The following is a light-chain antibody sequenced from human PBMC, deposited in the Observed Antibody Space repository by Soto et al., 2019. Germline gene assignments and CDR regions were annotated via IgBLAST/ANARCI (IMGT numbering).Light chain of an antibody. CDR1: QSVSSR. V-gene: IGKV1-5*03. J-gene: IGKJ2*02. Sequence: DIQMTQSPSTLSASVGDSVTITCRASQSVSSRLAGYQQKRGGAPKLLIYRAASLESGGPSRFSGSGSGKEFSLTIRSLQPEDFATYYCQQYSDYPCTFGQGTKLEI. CDR3: QQYSDYPCT. CDR2: RAA.